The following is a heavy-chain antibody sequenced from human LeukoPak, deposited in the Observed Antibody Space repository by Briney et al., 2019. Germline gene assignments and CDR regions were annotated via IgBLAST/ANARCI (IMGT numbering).Heavy chain of an antibody. D-gene: IGHD3-22*01. Sequence: GASGKVSCKASGYTFTNYGMNWVRQAPGQGLEWMGWINTNTGNPTYAQGFTGRFVFSLDTSVSTAYLQISSLKAEDTAVYYCARGSYYDSSGYYFYWGQGTLVTVSS. J-gene: IGHJ4*02. CDR2: INTNTGNP. V-gene: IGHV7-4-1*02. CDR1: GYTFTNYG. CDR3: ARGSYYDSSGYYFY.